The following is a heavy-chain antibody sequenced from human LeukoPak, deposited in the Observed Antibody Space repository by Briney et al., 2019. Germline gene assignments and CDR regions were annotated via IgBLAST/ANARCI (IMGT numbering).Heavy chain of an antibody. CDR3: ARDSGSGSNDY. D-gene: IGHD1-26*01. V-gene: IGHV1-3*01. CDR2: ISAGNGNT. J-gene: IGHJ4*02. CDR1: GCTFTSYA. Sequence: ASVTVSCKASGCTFTSYAIHWVRQAPGQRLEWMGWISAGNGNTKYSQNFQGRVTFISNTSATTAFMELSSLRSEDAAVYYCARDSGSGSNDYWGQGTLVTVSS.